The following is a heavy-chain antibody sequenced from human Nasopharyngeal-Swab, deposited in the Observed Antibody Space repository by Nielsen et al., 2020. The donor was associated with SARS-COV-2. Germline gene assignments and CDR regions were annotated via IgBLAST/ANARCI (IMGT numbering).Heavy chain of an antibody. D-gene: IGHD3-3*01. CDR3: ARLVLTGFLEGDAFDI. CDR2: ISAYNGNT. CDR1: GYTFTSYG. Sequence: ASLKVSCKASGYTFTSYGISWVRQAPGQGLEWMGWISAYNGNTNYAQKLQGRVTMTTDTSTSTAYMELRSLRSDDTAVYYCARLVLTGFLEGDAFDIWGQGTMVTVSS. J-gene: IGHJ3*02. V-gene: IGHV1-18*01.